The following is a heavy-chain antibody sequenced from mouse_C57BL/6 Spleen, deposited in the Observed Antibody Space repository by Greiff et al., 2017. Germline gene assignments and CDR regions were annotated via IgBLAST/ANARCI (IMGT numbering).Heavy chain of an antibody. Sequence: EVQLVESEGGLVQPGSSMKLSCTASGFTFSDYYMAWVRQVPEKGLEWVANINYDGSSTYYLDSLKSRFIISRDNAKNILYLQMSSLKSEDTATYYCARKIYTGAMDYWGQGTSVTVSS. V-gene: IGHV5-16*01. J-gene: IGHJ4*01. CDR3: ARKIYTGAMDY. CDR2: INYDGSST. CDR1: GFTFSDYY. D-gene: IGHD2-1*01.